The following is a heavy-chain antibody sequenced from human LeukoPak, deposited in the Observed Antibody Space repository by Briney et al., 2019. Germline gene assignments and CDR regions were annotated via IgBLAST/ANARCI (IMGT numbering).Heavy chain of an antibody. J-gene: IGHJ3*02. CDR2: ISSSSSYI. CDR3: ARDWDFGVVTDNPVDAFDI. D-gene: IGHD3-3*01. Sequence: GGSLRLSCAASGFTFSSYSMNWVRQAPGKGLEWVSSISSSSSYIYYADSVKGRFTISRDNAKNSLYLQMNSLRAEDTAVYYCARDWDFGVVTDNPVDAFDIWGQGTMVTVSS. V-gene: IGHV3-21*01. CDR1: GFTFSSYS.